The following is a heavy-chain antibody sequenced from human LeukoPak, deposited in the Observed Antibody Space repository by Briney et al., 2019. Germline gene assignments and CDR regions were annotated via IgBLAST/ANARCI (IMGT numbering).Heavy chain of an antibody. CDR2: INTHTRKP. J-gene: IGHJ3*02. Sequence: ASVKVSCKASGYTFSNYAITWVRQAPGQGLEWMGWINTHTRKPTYARGFTGRFVFSLDTSVSTAYLQINSLKAEDTAVYYCAKDSTDIVALEAFDIWGQGIVVTVSS. CDR3: AKDSTDIVALEAFDI. D-gene: IGHD5-12*01. CDR1: GYTFSNYA. V-gene: IGHV7-4-1*02.